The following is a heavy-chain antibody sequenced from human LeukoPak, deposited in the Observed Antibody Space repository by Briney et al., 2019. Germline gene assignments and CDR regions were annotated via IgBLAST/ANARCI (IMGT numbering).Heavy chain of an antibody. CDR1: GYTFTKYV. CDR2: INAGNGDT. CDR3: ARGRLTTVTTWYYHGMDV. J-gene: IGHJ6*02. V-gene: IGHV1-3*01. D-gene: IGHD4-17*01. Sequence: ASVKVSCKASGYTFTKYVVHWVRQAPGQRPEWMGWINAGNGDTKYSQNFQDRVTMTRDTSISTAYMELRSLRSEDTAVYYCARGRLTTVTTWYYHGMDVWGQGTTVTVSS.